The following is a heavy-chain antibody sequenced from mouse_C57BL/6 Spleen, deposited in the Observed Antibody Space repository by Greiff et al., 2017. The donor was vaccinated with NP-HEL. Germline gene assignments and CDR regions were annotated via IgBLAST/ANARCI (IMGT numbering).Heavy chain of an antibody. D-gene: IGHD2-12*01. CDR1: GYTFTSYG. J-gene: IGHJ2*01. CDR3: ARDYIGY. V-gene: IGHV1-81*01. Sequence: VKLQESGAELARPGASVKLSCKASGYTFTSYGISWVKQRTGQGLEWIGEIYPRSGNTYYNEKFKGKATLTADKSSSTAYMELRSLTSEDSAVYFCARDYIGYWGQGTTLTVSS. CDR2: IYPRSGNT.